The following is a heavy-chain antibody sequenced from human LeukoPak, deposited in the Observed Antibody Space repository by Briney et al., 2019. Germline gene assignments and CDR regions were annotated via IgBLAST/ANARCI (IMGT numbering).Heavy chain of an antibody. Sequence: SETLSLTCNVSGASISDYYWSWIRQSAGKGLEWIGRIYATETDFNPSLKSRLTMSIDTSKNQFSLKLRTVTAADTGVYYCARHQGWLQWEYWGQGTLVTVSS. CDR2: IYATET. CDR1: GASISDYY. CDR3: ARHQGWLQWEY. J-gene: IGHJ4*02. V-gene: IGHV4-4*07. D-gene: IGHD5-24*01.